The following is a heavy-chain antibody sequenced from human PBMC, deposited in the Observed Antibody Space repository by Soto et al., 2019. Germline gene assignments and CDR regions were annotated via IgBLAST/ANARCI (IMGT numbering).Heavy chain of an antibody. D-gene: IGHD3-22*01. CDR3: ASDAPREYYCDGRGMASTFAY. V-gene: IGHV3-33*05. CDR2: ISFDGGTK. J-gene: IGHJ4*02. CDR1: GFTFSKFG. Sequence: QVQLVESGGGVVQPGRSLRLSCAASGFTFSKFGMHWVRQAPGKGLEWLAVISFDGGTKYHADSVKGRSTVSRDNSPNTMYLQINSLRADDTAVYHCASDAPREYYCDGRGMASTFAYWGQGPRVTVSS.